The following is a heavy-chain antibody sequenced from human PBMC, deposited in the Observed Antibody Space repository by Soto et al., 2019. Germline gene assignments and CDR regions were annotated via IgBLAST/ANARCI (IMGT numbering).Heavy chain of an antibody. J-gene: IGHJ6*02. Sequence: GESLKISCKGSGYSFTSYWISCFLQMPVKVLEWMGRIDPSDSYTNYSPSFQGHVTISADKSISTAYLQWSSLKASDTAMYYCARHPPIPATNIREPFYYYYGMDVWGQGTTVTVSS. CDR2: IDPSDSYT. CDR3: ARHPPIPATNIREPFYYYYGMDV. CDR1: GYSFTSYW. D-gene: IGHD2-2*01. V-gene: IGHV5-10-1*01.